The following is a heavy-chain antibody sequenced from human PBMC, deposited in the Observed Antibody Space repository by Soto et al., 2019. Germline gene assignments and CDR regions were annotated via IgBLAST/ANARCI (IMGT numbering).Heavy chain of an antibody. CDR3: ASVYYDFWSGSAGWFDP. CDR1: GGSSSSGGYS. J-gene: IGHJ5*02. D-gene: IGHD3-3*01. CDR2: IYHSGST. Sequence: SETLSLTCAVSGGSSSSGGYSLSWIRQPPGKGLEWIGYIYHSGSTYYNPSLKSRVAISVDRSKNQFSLKLSSVTAADTAVYYCASVYYDFWSGSAGWFDPWGQGTLVTVSS. V-gene: IGHV4-30-2*01.